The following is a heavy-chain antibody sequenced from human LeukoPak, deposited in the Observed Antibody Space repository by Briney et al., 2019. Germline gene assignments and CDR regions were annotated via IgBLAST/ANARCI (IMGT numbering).Heavy chain of an antibody. Sequence: SETLSLTCTVSGGSISSSSYYWGWIRQPPGKGLEWIGSIYYSGSTYYNPSLKSRVTISVDKSKNQFSLKLSSVTAADTAVYYCARVILGSSAGGYFDYWGQGTLVTVSS. J-gene: IGHJ4*02. D-gene: IGHD6-6*01. CDR1: GGSISSSSYY. CDR3: ARVILGSSAGGYFDY. CDR2: IYYSGST. V-gene: IGHV4-39*07.